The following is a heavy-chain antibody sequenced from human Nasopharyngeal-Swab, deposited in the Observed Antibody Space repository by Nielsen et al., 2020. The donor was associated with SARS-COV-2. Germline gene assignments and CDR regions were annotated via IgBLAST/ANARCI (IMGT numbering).Heavy chain of an antibody. V-gene: IGHV4-34*01. CDR3: ARGGIAARVFPFDY. CDR1: GGSFSGYY. CDR2: INHSGST. J-gene: IGHJ4*02. D-gene: IGHD6-25*01. Sequence: SETLSLTCAVYGGSFSGYYWSWIRQPPGKGLEWIGEINHSGSTNYNPSLKSRVTISVDTSKNQFSLKLSSVTAADTAVYYRARGGIAARVFPFDYWGQGTLVTVSS.